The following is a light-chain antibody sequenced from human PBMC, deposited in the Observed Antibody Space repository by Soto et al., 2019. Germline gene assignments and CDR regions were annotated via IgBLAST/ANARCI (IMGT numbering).Light chain of an antibody. V-gene: IGKV3-20*01. Sequence: TQCPSTLSVSAGYRSTLSCRASQSVSSSYLAWYQQKPGQAPRLLIYGASSRATGIPDRFSGSGSGTDFTLTIRRMELEDFAVYYCQQYGRTFGQGTKVDIK. CDR3: QQYGRT. CDR1: QSVSSSY. J-gene: IGKJ1*01. CDR2: GAS.